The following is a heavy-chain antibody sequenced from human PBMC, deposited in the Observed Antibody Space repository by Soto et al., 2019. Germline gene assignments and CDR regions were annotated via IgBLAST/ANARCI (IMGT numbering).Heavy chain of an antibody. CDR1: GGSISSGGYS. D-gene: IGHD3-3*01. Sequence: SETLSLTCAVSGGSISSGGYSWSWIRQPPGKGLEWIGCIYHSGSTYYNPSLKSRVTISVDRSKNQFSLKLTSVTAADTAVYYCARHGAIYSNIWKDFGYWGQVTPVPV. V-gene: IGHV4-30-2*01. CDR2: IYHSGST. J-gene: IGHJ4*02. CDR3: ARHGAIYSNIWKDFGY.